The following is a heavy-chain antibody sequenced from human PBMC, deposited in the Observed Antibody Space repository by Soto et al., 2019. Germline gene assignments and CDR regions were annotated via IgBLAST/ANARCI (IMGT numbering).Heavy chain of an antibody. J-gene: IGHJ6*02. Sequence: ETLPLSCTASGGSISTYDWCWIRRPPGKGLELIGYIYSSGRTTSNPSLQGRVTISVDPSHNPFSLHLSYVPAAETAIYYCARAPITMVREVIKYSRDVWGQGTTVTVSS. D-gene: IGHD3-10*01. CDR2: IYSSGRT. V-gene: IGHV4-59*01. CDR3: ARAPITMVREVIKYSRDV. CDR1: GGSISTYD.